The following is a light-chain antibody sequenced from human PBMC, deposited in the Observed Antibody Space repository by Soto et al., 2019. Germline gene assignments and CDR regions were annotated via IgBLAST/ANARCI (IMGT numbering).Light chain of an antibody. CDR1: QSISSW. V-gene: IGKV1-5*03. CDR3: QQYWRSWT. Sequence: DIQLTQSPSTLSASVGDRVTITCRASQSISSWLAWYQQKPGKAPKVLIYKASSVESGVPSRFSGSGSGTEFTLTISSLQPDDVATYYCQQYWRSWTFGQGTKVEIK. J-gene: IGKJ1*01. CDR2: KAS.